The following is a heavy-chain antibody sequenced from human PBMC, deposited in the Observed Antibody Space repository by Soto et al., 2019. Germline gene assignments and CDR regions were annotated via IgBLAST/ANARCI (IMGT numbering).Heavy chain of an antibody. CDR3: AREDYDILDY. Sequence: SETLSLNCTVSGGSISSYYWSWIRQPPGKGLEWIGYIYYSGSTNYNPSLKSRVTISVDTSKNQFSLKLSSVTAADTAVYYCAREDYDILDYWGQGTLVTVSS. CDR1: GGSISSYY. D-gene: IGHD3-9*01. J-gene: IGHJ4*02. CDR2: IYYSGST. V-gene: IGHV4-59*01.